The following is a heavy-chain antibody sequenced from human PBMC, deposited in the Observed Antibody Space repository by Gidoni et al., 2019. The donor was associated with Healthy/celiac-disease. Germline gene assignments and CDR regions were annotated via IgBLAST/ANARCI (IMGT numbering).Heavy chain of an antibody. CDR2: IYYSGST. Sequence: QLQLQESGPALVKPSATLSLTCTVSGCSISSSSYYWGWIRQPPGTGLEWIGSIYYSGSTYYNPYLKSRVTISVDTSKNQFSLKLSSVTAADTAVYYCARLYYGDSSFFDYWGQGTLVTVSS. CDR1: GCSISSSSYY. D-gene: IGHD4-17*01. CDR3: ARLYYGDSSFFDY. V-gene: IGHV4-39*01. J-gene: IGHJ4*02.